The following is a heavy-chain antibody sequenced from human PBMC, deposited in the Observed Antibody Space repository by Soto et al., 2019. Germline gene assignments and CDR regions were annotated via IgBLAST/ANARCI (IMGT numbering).Heavy chain of an antibody. D-gene: IGHD2-15*01. J-gene: IGHJ6*03. V-gene: IGHV4-31*03. CDR1: GGSISSGVYY. CDR2: IYYSGST. Sequence: QVQLQESGPGLLKPSQTLSLTCPVSGGSISSGVYYWSWIRQHPGKGLEWIVYIYYSGSTYYNPSLKSRVTLSVDAPKKQFSLRRSAETAAHTAVYYCARVGTVGVLLAANYYSMRIWGKGTTVTVSS. CDR3: ARVGTVGVLLAANYYSMRI.